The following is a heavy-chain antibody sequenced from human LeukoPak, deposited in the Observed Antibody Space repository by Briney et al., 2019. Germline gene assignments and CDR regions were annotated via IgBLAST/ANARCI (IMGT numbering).Heavy chain of an antibody. J-gene: IGHJ4*02. CDR3: AAVIDY. Sequence: PGRSLRLSCEASGFTFRNYGMHWVRQAPGKGLEWVAFISYDGSIKYYGDFLKGRFSISRDNAKNSLYLQMNSLRAEDTAVYYCAAVIDYWSQGTLVTVSS. CDR1: GFTFRNYG. CDR2: ISYDGSIK. V-gene: IGHV3-33*05.